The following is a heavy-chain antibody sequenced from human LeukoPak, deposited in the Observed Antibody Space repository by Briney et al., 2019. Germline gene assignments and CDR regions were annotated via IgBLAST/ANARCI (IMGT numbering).Heavy chain of an antibody. CDR3: AGAEYSSGWYVFDY. Sequence: SQTLTLTCTVSGGSINSDDYYWTWIRQPPGKGLEWIGYIYQSGSTYYNPSLKSRVTISVDRSKNQFSLKLSSVTAADTAVFYCAGAEYSSGWYVFDYWGQGTLVTVSS. D-gene: IGHD6-19*01. CDR2: IYQSGST. J-gene: IGHJ4*02. CDR1: GGSINSDDYY. V-gene: IGHV4-30-2*01.